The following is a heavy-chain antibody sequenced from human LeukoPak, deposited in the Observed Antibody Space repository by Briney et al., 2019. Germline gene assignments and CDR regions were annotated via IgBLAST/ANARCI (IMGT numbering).Heavy chain of an antibody. D-gene: IGHD5-18*01. Sequence: GRSLRLSCAASGFTFDDYAMHWVRQAPGKGLEWVSGISWNSGSIGYADSVEGRFTISRDNAKNSLYLQMNSLRAEDTALYYCAKALRGYRGFDYWGQGTLVTVSS. V-gene: IGHV3-9*01. CDR2: ISWNSGSI. CDR3: AKALRGYRGFDY. J-gene: IGHJ4*02. CDR1: GFTFDDYA.